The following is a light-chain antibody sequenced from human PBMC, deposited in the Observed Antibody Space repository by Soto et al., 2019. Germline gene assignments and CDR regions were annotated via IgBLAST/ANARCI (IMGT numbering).Light chain of an antibody. Sequence: EIVMTQSRATLSVSPGERATLSCRASQSVYNNLSWYQQKPGQAPRLLIYGASTRATGIPARFSGSGSGTEFTLTISSLLSEDFAVYYCQQYNNWPPVTFGPGTKVDIK. J-gene: IGKJ3*01. CDR1: QSVYNN. CDR3: QQYNNWPPVT. V-gene: IGKV3-15*01. CDR2: GAS.